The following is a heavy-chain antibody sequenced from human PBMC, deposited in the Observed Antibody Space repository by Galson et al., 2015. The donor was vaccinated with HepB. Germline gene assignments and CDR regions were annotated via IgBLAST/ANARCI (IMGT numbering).Heavy chain of an antibody. J-gene: IGHJ6*03. V-gene: IGHV1-8*01. CDR3: ARGVITMVRGVITTYYYYYMDV. CDR2: MNPNSGNT. CDR1: GYTFTSYD. Sequence: SAKVSCKASGYTFTSYDINWVRQATGQGLEWMGWMNPNSGNTGYAQKFQGRVTLTWNTSISTAYMELSSLRSEDTAVYYCARGVITMVRGVITTYYYYYMDVWGKGTTVTVSS. D-gene: IGHD3-10*01.